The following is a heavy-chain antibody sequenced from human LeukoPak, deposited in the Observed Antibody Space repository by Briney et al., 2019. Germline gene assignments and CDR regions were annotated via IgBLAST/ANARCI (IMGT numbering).Heavy chain of an antibody. Sequence: PGGSLRLSCEASGFTFTTYSMNWVRQAPGKGLEWVSSISSSSSYIYYADSVKGRFTISRDNAKNSLYLQMNSLRAEDTAVYYCARGQRIADAFDIWGQGTMVTVSS. D-gene: IGHD6-13*01. CDR3: ARGQRIADAFDI. CDR2: ISSSSSYI. J-gene: IGHJ3*02. V-gene: IGHV3-21*01. CDR1: GFTFTTYS.